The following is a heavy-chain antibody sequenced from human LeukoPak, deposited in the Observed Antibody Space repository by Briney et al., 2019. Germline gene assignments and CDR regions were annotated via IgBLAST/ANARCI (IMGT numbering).Heavy chain of an antibody. Sequence: PGGSLRLSCEASGFSFSTYAMSWVRQAPGKGLEWVSGIVGGGGSTYYADSVKGRFTISRDNSKNMLYLQMNSLRAEDTAVYHCAKDLGRDYWGQGTLVTVSS. CDR3: AKDLGRDY. V-gene: IGHV3-23*01. D-gene: IGHD3-16*01. CDR1: GFSFSTYA. CDR2: IVGGGGST. J-gene: IGHJ4*02.